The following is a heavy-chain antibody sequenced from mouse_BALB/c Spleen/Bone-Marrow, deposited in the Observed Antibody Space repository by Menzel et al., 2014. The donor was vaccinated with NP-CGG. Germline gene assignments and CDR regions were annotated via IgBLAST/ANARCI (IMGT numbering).Heavy chain of an antibody. CDR3: ARDRYYGSSYAMDY. J-gene: IGHJ4*01. V-gene: IGHV14-3*02. CDR2: IDPANGNT. Sequence: EVQLQQSGAELVKPGASVKLSCTASGFNIKDTYMHWVMQRPEQGLEWIGRIDPANGNTKYDPKFQGKATITADTSSNTAYLQLSSLTSEDTAVYYCARDRYYGSSYAMDYWGQGTSVTVSS. CDR1: GFNIKDTY. D-gene: IGHD1-1*01.